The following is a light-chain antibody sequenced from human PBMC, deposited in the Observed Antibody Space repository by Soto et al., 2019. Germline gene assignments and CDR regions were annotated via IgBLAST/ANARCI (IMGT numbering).Light chain of an antibody. CDR3: QQYGSSWT. CDR1: QSVSSSY. CDR2: GAS. J-gene: IGKJ1*01. Sequence: EIVLTQSPGTLSLSPGERATLSCRASQSVSSSYLAWYQQKTGQAPRLLIYGASSRATGIPDRFSGSGCGTDFTLTISRLGPEDFAVYYCQQYGSSWTFGQGTKVEIK. V-gene: IGKV3-20*01.